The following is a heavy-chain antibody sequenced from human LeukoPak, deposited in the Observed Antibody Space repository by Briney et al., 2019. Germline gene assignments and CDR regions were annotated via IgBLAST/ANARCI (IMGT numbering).Heavy chain of an antibody. D-gene: IGHD4-11*01. J-gene: IGHJ4*02. Sequence: GGSLRLSCATYGFIFSHYAMHWVRQAPGKGLEWVAVIWSDSTNKYYSDAVKGRFAISRDDPSKMVYLQMNSLRVEDTAVYYCAKDIQRGFDYANSLDYWGQGTLVTVSS. CDR3: AKDIQRGFDYANSLDY. V-gene: IGHV3-33*06. CDR1: GFIFSHYA. CDR2: IWSDSTNK.